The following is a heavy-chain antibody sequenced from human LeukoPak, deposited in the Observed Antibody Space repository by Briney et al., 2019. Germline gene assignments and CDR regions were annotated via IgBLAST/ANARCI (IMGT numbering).Heavy chain of an antibody. V-gene: IGHV3-21*01. J-gene: IGHJ5*02. Sequence: GGSLRLSCAASGFTFSSYSMNWVRQAPGKGLEWVSSISSSSSYIYYADSVKGRFTTSRDNAKNSLYLQMNNLRAEDTAVYYCAGQYDSSGYYPNWFDPWGQGTLVTVSS. CDR3: AGQYDSSGYYPNWFDP. D-gene: IGHD3-22*01. CDR2: ISSSSSYI. CDR1: GFTFSSYS.